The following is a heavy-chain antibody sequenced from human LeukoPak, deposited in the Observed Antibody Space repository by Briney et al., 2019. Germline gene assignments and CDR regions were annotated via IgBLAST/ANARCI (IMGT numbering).Heavy chain of an antibody. CDR2: IYYSGST. J-gene: IGHJ3*02. CDR3: AGQSGRYSSPGGAFDI. CDR1: GYSISSSHY. D-gene: IGHD1-26*01. Sequence: SETLSLTCTVSGYSISSSHYWGWIRQPPGKGLEWIGYIYYSGSTYYNPSLKSRVTISVDTSKNQFSLKLSSVTAADTAVYYCAGQSGRYSSPGGAFDIWGQGTMVTVSS. V-gene: IGHV4-28*01.